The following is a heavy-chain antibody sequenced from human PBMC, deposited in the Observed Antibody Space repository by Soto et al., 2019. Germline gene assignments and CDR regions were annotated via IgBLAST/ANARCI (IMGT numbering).Heavy chain of an antibody. CDR2: ISSSGSTI. Sequence: GGSLRLSCAASGFTFSDYYMSWIRQAPGKGLEWVSYISSSGSTIYYADSVKGRFTISRDNAKNSLYLQMNSLRAEDTAVYYCARDKLRYCSGGSCRGWFDPWGQGTLVTVSS. J-gene: IGHJ5*02. D-gene: IGHD2-15*01. CDR1: GFTFSDYY. V-gene: IGHV3-11*01. CDR3: ARDKLRYCSGGSCRGWFDP.